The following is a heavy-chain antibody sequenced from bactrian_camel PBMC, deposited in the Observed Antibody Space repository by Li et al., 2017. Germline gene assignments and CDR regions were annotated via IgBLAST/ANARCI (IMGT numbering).Heavy chain of an antibody. CDR3: AAAGTRTSVMGPSTRTCPTDFGY. CDR1: GFTAF. J-gene: IGHJ6*01. D-gene: IGHD3*01. Sequence: HVQLVESGGGSVQAGGSLRLTCAASGFTAFMGWFRQVPGKEREGVATLDTTDGTTYYADSVKGRFTISQDNAVNTMYLQMNNLKPTDTGVYYCAAAGTRTSVMGPSTRTCPTDFGYWGQGTQVTVS. V-gene: IGHV3S63*01. CDR2: LDTTDGTT.